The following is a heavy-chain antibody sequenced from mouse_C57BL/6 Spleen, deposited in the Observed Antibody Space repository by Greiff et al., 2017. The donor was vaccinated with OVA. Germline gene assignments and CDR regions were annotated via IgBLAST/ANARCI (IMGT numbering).Heavy chain of an antibody. D-gene: IGHD1-1*01. Sequence: VQLQQPGAELVKPGASVKMSCKASGYTFTSYWITWVKQRPGQGLEWIGDIYPGSGSTNYNEKFKSKATLTVDTSSSTAYMQLSSLTSEDSAVYYCARIGTTVGAMDYWGQGTSVTVSS. CDR2: IYPGSGST. V-gene: IGHV1-55*01. J-gene: IGHJ4*01. CDR1: GYTFTSYW. CDR3: ARIGTTVGAMDY.